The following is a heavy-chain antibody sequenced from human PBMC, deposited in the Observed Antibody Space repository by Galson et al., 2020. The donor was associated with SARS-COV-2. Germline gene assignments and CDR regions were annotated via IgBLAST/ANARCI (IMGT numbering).Heavy chain of an antibody. CDR1: GGSISSSSYY. CDR3: ARRPFSLLWFGELKSDDAFDI. D-gene: IGHD3-10*01. Sequence: SETLSLTCTVSGGSISSSSYYWGWIRQPPGKGLEWIGSISYSGSTYYNPSLKSRVTISVDTSKNQFSLKLSSVTAADTAVYYCARRPFSLLWFGELKSDDAFDIWGQGTMVTVSS. J-gene: IGHJ3*02. V-gene: IGHV4-39*01. CDR2: ISYSGST.